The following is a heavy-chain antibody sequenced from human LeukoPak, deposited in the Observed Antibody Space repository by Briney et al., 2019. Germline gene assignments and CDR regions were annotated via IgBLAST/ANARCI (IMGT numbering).Heavy chain of an antibody. Sequence: GGSLRLSCTASGFIFSDYSMHWVRQAPGKGLEYVSAINPNGDDTYYADSVKGRFTISRDNSKNSLYLQMNSLRAEDTAVYYCARDLMGIAYRGAFYYWGQGTLVTVSS. V-gene: IGHV3-64*04. CDR3: ARDLMGIAYRGAFYY. CDR2: INPNGDDT. J-gene: IGHJ4*02. CDR1: GFIFSDYS. D-gene: IGHD6-13*01.